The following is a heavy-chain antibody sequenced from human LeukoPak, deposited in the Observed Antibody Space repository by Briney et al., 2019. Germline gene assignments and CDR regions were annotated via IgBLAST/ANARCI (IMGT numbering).Heavy chain of an antibody. CDR3: ARVEQLGDDAFDI. Sequence: GGSLRLSCAASGFAFSSYAMSWVRQAPGKGLEWVANIKQDGSEKYYVDSVKGRSTISRDNAKNSLYLQMNSLRAEDTAVYYCARVEQLGDDAFDIWGQGTMVTVSS. CDR1: GFAFSSYA. D-gene: IGHD6-6*01. V-gene: IGHV3-7*01. J-gene: IGHJ3*02. CDR2: IKQDGSEK.